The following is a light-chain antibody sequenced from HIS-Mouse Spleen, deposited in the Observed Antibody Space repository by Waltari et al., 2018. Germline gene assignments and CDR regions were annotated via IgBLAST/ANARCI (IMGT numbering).Light chain of an antibody. CDR3: QQRSNGPFT. V-gene: IGKV3-11*01. Sequence: EIVLTQSPATLSLSPGERATLSCRASQSVSSYLAWYQQNPGQAPRLLIYDASNRATGIPARFSGSGSGTDFTLTITSLEPEDFAVYYCQQRSNGPFTFGPGTKVDIK. J-gene: IGKJ3*01. CDR2: DAS. CDR1: QSVSSY.